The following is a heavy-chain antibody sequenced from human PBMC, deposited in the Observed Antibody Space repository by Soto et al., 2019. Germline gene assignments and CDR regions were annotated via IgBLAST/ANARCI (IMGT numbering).Heavy chain of an antibody. V-gene: IGHV3-21*06. Sequence: GGSLRLSCAAPGFTFTTYSLTWVRQAPGKGLEWVASIGSSSNYIYYADSVKGRFTISRDNAKNSLFLQMNSLRAEDTAVYYCATLTYCSSASCPNYYYVMDVWGQGTTVTVSS. D-gene: IGHD2-2*01. CDR3: ATLTYCSSASCPNYYYVMDV. J-gene: IGHJ6*02. CDR1: GFTFTTYS. CDR2: IGSSSNYI.